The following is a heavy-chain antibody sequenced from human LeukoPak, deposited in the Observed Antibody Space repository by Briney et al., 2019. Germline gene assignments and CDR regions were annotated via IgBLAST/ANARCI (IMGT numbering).Heavy chain of an antibody. CDR2: IYYSGSA. CDR3: ASREAGYSSSWAPFDY. CDR1: GGSISSHY. Sequence: PSETLSLTCTVSGGSISSHYWSWIRQPPGKGLEWIGYIYYSGSAKNNPSLKSRVTISVDTSKNQFSLKLSSVTAADTAVYYCASREAGYSSSWAPFDYWGQGTLVIVSS. D-gene: IGHD6-13*01. J-gene: IGHJ4*02. V-gene: IGHV4-59*08.